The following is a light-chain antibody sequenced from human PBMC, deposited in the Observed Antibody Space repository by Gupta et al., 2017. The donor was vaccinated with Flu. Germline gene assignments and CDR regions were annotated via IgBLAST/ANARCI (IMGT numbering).Light chain of an antibody. V-gene: IGKV3-11*01. Sequence: EIVLTQSPATLSLSPGERATLSCRASQSVSSYLAWYQQKPGQAPRHLIYDASNGATGIPARFSGRGCGTDFTPTISSLEPEDLAVDYCQQRSNWSWTFGQGTKVEIK. CDR2: DAS. CDR1: QSVSSY. J-gene: IGKJ1*01. CDR3: QQRSNWSWT.